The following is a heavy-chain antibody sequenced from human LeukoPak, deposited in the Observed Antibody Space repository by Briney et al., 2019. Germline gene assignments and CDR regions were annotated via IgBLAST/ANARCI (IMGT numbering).Heavy chain of an antibody. CDR1: GYSFTNYW. V-gene: IGHV5-51*01. D-gene: IGHD6-19*01. J-gene: IGHJ4*02. CDR3: ATRAYSSGWHGNFDY. Sequence: GESLKISCKGSGYSFTNYWIGWVRQMPGKGLEWMGIVYPGDSETRYSPSFQGQVTISADKSISTAYLQWSSLKASDTAMYYCATRAYSSGWHGNFDYWGQGTLVTVSS. CDR2: VYPGDSET.